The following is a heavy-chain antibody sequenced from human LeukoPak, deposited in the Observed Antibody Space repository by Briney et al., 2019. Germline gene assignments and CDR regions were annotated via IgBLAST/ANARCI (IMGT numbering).Heavy chain of an antibody. D-gene: IGHD6-13*01. CDR1: GGSFSGYY. J-gene: IGHJ4*02. CDR3: ARGGGSSWYIDY. CDR2: INHSGST. V-gene: IGHV4-34*01. Sequence: SETLSLTCAVYGGSFSGYYWSWIRQPPGKGLEWIGEINHSGSTNYNPSLKSRVTISVDTSKHQFSRKLSSVTAADTAVYYCARGGGSSWYIDYWGQGTLVTVSS.